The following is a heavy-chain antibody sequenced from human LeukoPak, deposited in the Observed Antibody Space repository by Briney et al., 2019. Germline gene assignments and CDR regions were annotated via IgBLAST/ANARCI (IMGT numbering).Heavy chain of an antibody. CDR3: ARGINSLGYCSSTSCQRALNWFDP. J-gene: IGHJ5*02. D-gene: IGHD2-2*01. Sequence: SVKVSCKASGGTFSSYAISWVRQAPGQGLEWMGGIIPIFGTANYAQKFQGRVTITADKSTSTAYMELSSLRSEDTAVHYCARGINSLGYCSSTSCQRALNWFDPWGQGTLVTVSS. V-gene: IGHV1-69*06. CDR2: IIPIFGTA. CDR1: GGTFSSYA.